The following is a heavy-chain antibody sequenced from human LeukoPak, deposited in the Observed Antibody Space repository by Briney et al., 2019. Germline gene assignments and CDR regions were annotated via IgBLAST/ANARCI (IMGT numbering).Heavy chain of an antibody. V-gene: IGHV3-33*01. CDR1: GFTFNTYG. CDR2: IWYDGSNK. J-gene: IGHJ4*02. D-gene: IGHD1-14*01. Sequence: GGSLRLSCVASGFTFNTYGIHWVRQAPGKGLEWVAVIWYDGSNKYYADSVKGRFTISRDNSKNTLYLQMNSLRAEDTAVYYCARGWEPFDYWGQGSLVTVSS. CDR3: ARGWEPFDY.